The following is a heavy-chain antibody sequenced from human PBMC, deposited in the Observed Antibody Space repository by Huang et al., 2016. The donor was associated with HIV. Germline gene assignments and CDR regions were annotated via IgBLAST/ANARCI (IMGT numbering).Heavy chain of an antibody. CDR3: ARVESRRYYDSSGYYY. Sequence: QVQLVQSGAEVKKPGSSVKVSCKASGGTFSSYAISWVRQAPGQGLEWMGGSIPILGTANYAQKCQGRVTITADEATSTAYMELSSLRSEDTAVYYCARVESRRYYDSSGYYYWGQGTLVTVSS. J-gene: IGHJ4*02. D-gene: IGHD3-22*01. CDR2: SIPILGTA. V-gene: IGHV1-69*01. CDR1: GGTFSSYA.